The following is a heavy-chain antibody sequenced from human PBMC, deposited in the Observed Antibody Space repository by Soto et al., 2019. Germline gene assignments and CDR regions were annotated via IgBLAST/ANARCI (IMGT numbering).Heavy chain of an antibody. CDR3: ASSSKGAARRRYYYGMDV. CDR2: IYPGDSDT. CDR1: GYSFTSYW. D-gene: IGHD6-6*01. V-gene: IGHV5-51*01. J-gene: IGHJ6*02. Sequence: GESLKISCKGSGYSFTSYWIGWVRQMPGKGLERMGIIYPGDSDTRYSPSFQGQVTISADRSISTAYLQWSSLKASDTAMYYCASSSKGAARRRYYYGMDVWGQGTTVTVSS.